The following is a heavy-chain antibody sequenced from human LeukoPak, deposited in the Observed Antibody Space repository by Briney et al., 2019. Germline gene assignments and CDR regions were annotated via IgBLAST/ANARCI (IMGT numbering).Heavy chain of an antibody. CDR3: ARGREYIVVVPAASGNDFDY. J-gene: IGHJ4*02. D-gene: IGHD2-2*01. CDR2: INHSGST. Sequence: KSSETLSLTCAVYGESFNGYYWSWIRQSPVKGLEWMGEINHSGSTNYNPSLKSRVTISVDTSKNQFSLKLSSVTAADTAVYYCARGREYIVVVPAASGNDFDYWGQGTLVTVSS. CDR1: GESFNGYY. V-gene: IGHV4-34*01.